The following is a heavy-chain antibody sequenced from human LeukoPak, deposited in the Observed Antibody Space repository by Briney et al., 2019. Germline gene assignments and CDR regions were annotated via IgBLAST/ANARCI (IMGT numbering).Heavy chain of an antibody. Sequence: SGPTLVKPTQTLTLTCTFSGFSFSTSGVGVGWIRQSPVKALEWLALIYWDDVERYSPSMKSRLTITKDASKNQVVLTMTNMDPVDTATYYCAHRGTTVTTFGFDYWGQGTLVTVSS. J-gene: IGHJ4*02. CDR3: AHRGTTVTTFGFDY. CDR2: IYWDDVE. CDR1: GFSFSTSGVG. V-gene: IGHV2-5*02. D-gene: IGHD4-17*01.